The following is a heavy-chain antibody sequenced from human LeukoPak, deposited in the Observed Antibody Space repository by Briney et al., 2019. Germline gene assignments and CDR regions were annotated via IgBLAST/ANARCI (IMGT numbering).Heavy chain of an antibody. D-gene: IGHD3-22*01. Sequence: GGSLRLSCAGSGFTFSSYEMNWVRQAPGKGLEWVSYISSRGGTTHYADSVRGRFTISRDNAKNSLYLQMNSLRVEDTAVYYCARDYYPRYWGQGTLVTVSS. J-gene: IGHJ4*02. CDR3: ARDYYPRY. CDR2: ISSRGGTT. V-gene: IGHV3-48*03. CDR1: GFTFSSYE.